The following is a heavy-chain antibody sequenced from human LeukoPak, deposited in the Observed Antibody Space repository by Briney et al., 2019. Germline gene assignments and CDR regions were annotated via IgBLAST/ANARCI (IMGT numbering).Heavy chain of an antibody. CDR2: IYYSGST. CDR1: TASISSGGYY. V-gene: IGHV4-31*03. CDR3: ACLPQYDFWSGPHYGMDV. J-gene: IGHJ6*02. D-gene: IGHD3-3*01. Sequence: NASETLSLTCTVSTASISSGGYYWSWIRQHPGKGLEWIGYIYYSGSTYYNPSLKSRVTISLDTSKNQFSLQLSSVTAADTAIYYCACLPQYDFWSGPHYGMDVWGQGTTVTVSS.